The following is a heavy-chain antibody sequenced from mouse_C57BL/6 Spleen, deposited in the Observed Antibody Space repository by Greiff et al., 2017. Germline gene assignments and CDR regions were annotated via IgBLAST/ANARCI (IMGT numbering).Heavy chain of an antibody. D-gene: IGHD4-1*01. J-gene: IGHJ2*01. Sequence: DVKLVESGPGLAKPSQTLSLTCSATGYSITSDYWNWIRKFPGNKLEYMGYISYSGSTYYNPSIKSRISITRDTSKNQYYLQLNSVTTEDTATYYCAREAVGRYFDYWGQGTTLTVSS. CDR3: AREAVGRYFDY. V-gene: IGHV3-8*01. CDR1: GYSITSDY. CDR2: ISYSGST.